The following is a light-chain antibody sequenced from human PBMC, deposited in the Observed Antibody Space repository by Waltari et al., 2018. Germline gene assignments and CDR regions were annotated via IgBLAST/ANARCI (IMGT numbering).Light chain of an antibody. Sequence: SSELTQPSSVSVSPGQTARITCPGDMPPKKFTRWFQQTPGQAPRLVLYQDRARPSGIPERFSGSSSGTTVTLTISGAQVEDEADYYCYSTTDNNLGVFGPGTRVTVL. CDR2: QDR. J-gene: IGLJ1*01. V-gene: IGLV3-27*01. CDR1: MPPKKF. CDR3: YSTTDNNLGV.